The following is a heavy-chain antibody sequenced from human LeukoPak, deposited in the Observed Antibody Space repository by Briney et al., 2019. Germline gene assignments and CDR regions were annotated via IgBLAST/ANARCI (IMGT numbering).Heavy chain of an antibody. V-gene: IGHV3-30*18. J-gene: IGHJ4*02. CDR1: GFTFSSYG. Sequence: PGRSLRLSCAASGFTFSSYGMHWVRQAPGKGLEWVAVISYDGSNKYYADSVKGRFTISRDNSKNTLYLQMNSLRAEDTAVYYCANGAAAAPQGYWGQGTLVTVSS. D-gene: IGHD6-13*01. CDR3: ANGAAAAPQGY. CDR2: ISYDGSNK.